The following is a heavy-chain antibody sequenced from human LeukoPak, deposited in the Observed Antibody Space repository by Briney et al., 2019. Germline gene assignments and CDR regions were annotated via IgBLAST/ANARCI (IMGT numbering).Heavy chain of an antibody. V-gene: IGHV7-4-1*02. J-gene: IGHJ5*01. Sequence: ASVNVSCKASGYTLTKYTLHWVRRPPAQGLEGVGEIDTNTGNPTYAHGFIGRFVSSLDSTVNTAYLQISSLKAENTAVYYCARGYDTTGHFSSWGHGALVTASS. CDR3: ARGYDTTGHFSS. CDR2: IDTNTGNP. CDR1: GYTLTKYT. D-gene: IGHD3-22*01.